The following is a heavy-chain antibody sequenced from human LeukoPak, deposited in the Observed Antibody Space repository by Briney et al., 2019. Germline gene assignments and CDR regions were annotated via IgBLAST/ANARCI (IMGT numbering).Heavy chain of an antibody. CDR3: ARGGRYFDWLEGMDV. J-gene: IGHJ6*02. Sequence: GGSLRLSCAASGFTFSSYAMSWVRQAPGKGLEWVSAISGSVSSTYYADSVKGRFTISRDNSKNTLYLQMNGLRAEDTAVYYCARGGRYFDWLEGMDVWGQGTTVTVSS. V-gene: IGHV3-23*01. CDR1: GFTFSSYA. CDR2: ISGSVSST. D-gene: IGHD3-9*01.